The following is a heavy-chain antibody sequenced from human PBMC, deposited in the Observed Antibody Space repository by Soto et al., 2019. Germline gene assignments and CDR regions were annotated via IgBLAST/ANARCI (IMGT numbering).Heavy chain of an antibody. Sequence: GPLPGSGPGPGKPFGAPSPHRAVSPGLIKGRYWLGWVRPAPGKGLELVGEIFHGGNTYYNPSPKSRVTLSVDKSKNQFSLNLTSVTAADTAVYYCARKMGAFDIWGQGTMVTVSS. CDR1: PGLIKGRYW. CDR2: IFHGGNT. V-gene: IGHV4-4*02. CDR3: ARKMGAFDI. J-gene: IGHJ3*02. D-gene: IGHD2-8*01.